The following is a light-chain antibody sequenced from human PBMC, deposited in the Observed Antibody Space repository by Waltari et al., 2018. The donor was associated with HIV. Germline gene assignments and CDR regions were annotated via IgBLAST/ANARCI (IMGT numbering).Light chain of an antibody. CDR3: YSAANYIWV. Sequence: SFELTQPSSVSVSPGQTARITCSGDILAKKYVRWLPQRPGQAPLLIIFKENERPSGIPERFSGSSTGTTVTLTISGVQVEDEADYYCYSAANYIWVFGGGTRLTVL. J-gene: IGLJ3*02. CDR2: KEN. CDR1: ILAKKY. V-gene: IGLV3-27*01.